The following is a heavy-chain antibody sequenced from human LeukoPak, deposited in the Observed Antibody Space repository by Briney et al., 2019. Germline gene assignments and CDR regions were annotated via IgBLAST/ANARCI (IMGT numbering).Heavy chain of an antibody. CDR1: GDSISSSSYY. J-gene: IGHJ5*02. CDR2: IYYSGNT. D-gene: IGHD1-26*01. V-gene: IGHV4-39*01. Sequence: SETLSLTCTVSGDSISSSSYYWGWISQPPGKGLEWIANIYYSGNTYYNPSLESRVTISVDTSKNQFSLNVSSVTAADTAVYYCARHRYSGSYYWFDPWGQGTLVTVSS. CDR3: ARHRYSGSYYWFDP.